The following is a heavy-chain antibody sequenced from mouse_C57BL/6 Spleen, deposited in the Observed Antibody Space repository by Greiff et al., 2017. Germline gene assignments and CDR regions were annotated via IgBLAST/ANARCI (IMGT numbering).Heavy chain of an antibody. D-gene: IGHD1-1*01. J-gene: IGHJ1*03. CDR2: IDPSDSYT. CDR1: GYTFTSYW. CDR3: ARGPYGSSYGWYFDV. V-gene: IGHV1-69*01. Sequence: QVQLQQPGAELVMPGASVKLSCKASGYTFTSYWMHWVKQRPGQGLEWIGEIDPSDSYTNYNQKFKGKSTLTVDKSSSTAYMQLRSLTSEDSAVYYCARGPYGSSYGWYFDVWGTGTTVTVAS.